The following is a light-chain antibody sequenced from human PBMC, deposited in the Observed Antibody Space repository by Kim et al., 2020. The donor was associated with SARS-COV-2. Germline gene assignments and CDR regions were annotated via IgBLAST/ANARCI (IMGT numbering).Light chain of an antibody. CDR3: QAWDTTVV. CDR1: QLGDKY. CDR2: QDK. V-gene: IGLV3-1*01. Sequence: VSVSPGQPASITCSGDQLGDKYVCWYQQRPGQSPVLVIYQDKNRPSGIPERFSGSNSGNTATLTISGTQAMDEADYYCQAWDTTVVFGGGTKLTVL. J-gene: IGLJ2*01.